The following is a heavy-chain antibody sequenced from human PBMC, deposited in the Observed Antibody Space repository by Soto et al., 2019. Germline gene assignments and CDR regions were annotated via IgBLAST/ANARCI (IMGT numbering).Heavy chain of an antibody. CDR1: GFTFSSYA. CDR2: ISGSGGST. J-gene: IGHJ3*02. V-gene: IGHV3-23*01. D-gene: IGHD6-6*01. CDR3: AKDQGQYSSSPRVDFDI. Sequence: PRGSLRLSCAASGFTFSSYAMRCVRQAPWQGLVWVSSISGSGGSTYYADSAKGRFTISRDNSKNTLYLQMNSLRAEKTAVYYCAKDQGQYSSSPRVDFDIWGQGTMVTVSS.